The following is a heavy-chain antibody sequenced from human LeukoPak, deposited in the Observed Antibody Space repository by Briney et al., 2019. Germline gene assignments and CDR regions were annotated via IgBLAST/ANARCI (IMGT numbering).Heavy chain of an antibody. D-gene: IGHD2-15*01. CDR2: INTNTGNP. Sequence: GASVKVSCKASGYTFTSYAMNWVRQAPGQGLEWMGWINTNTGNPTYAQGFTGRFVFSLDTSVSTAYLQISSLKAEDTAVYYCARKSVAATPRDIVYQYYSMDVWGKGITVTVSS. V-gene: IGHV7-4-1*02. CDR1: GYTFTSYA. CDR3: ARKSVAATPRDIVYQYYSMDV. J-gene: IGHJ6*03.